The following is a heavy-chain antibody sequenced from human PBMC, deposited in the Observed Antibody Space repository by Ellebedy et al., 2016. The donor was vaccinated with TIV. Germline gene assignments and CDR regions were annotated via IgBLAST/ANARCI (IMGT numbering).Heavy chain of an antibody. J-gene: IGHJ6*02. CDR2: INAGNGNT. D-gene: IGHD2-15*01. CDR1: GYTFISYT. CDR3: ARDACRTFSGGRCYSHYYGMDV. Sequence: AASVKVSCKASGYTFISYTMHWVRQAPGQRLEWMGWINAGNGNTKYSKKFQGRVTITRDTSASTAYMELSSMRSEDTAVYYCARDACRTFSGGRCYSHYYGMDVWGQGTTVTVSS. V-gene: IGHV1-3*01.